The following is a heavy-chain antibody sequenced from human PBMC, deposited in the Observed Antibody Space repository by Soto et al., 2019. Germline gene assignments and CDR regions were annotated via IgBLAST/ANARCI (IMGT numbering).Heavy chain of an antibody. D-gene: IGHD1-26*01. CDR3: ARAKSGSPYGMDV. V-gene: IGHV3-21*01. CDR1: GFTFSSYS. CDR2: ISSSSSYI. Sequence: EVQLVESGGGLVKPGGSLRLSCAASGFTFSSYSMHWVRQAPGKGLEWVSSISSSSSYIYYADSVKGRFTISRDNAKNSLYLQMNSLRAEDTAVYYCARAKSGSPYGMDVWGQGTTVTVSS. J-gene: IGHJ6*02.